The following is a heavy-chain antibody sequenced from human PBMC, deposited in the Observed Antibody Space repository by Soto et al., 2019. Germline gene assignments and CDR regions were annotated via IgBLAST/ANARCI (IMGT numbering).Heavy chain of an antibody. Sequence: ESXSLSCGVCGGSFGGFSWGGIRKPPGKGLEWIGEINHSGSTNYNPSLKSRVTISVDTSKNQFSLKLSSVTAADTAVYYCAREKGGYLSPIYGMDGWGQGTTVTVS. J-gene: IGHJ6*02. CDR2: INHSGST. V-gene: IGHV4-34*01. CDR1: GGSFGGFS. CDR3: AREKGGYLSPIYGMDG. D-gene: IGHD2-15*01.